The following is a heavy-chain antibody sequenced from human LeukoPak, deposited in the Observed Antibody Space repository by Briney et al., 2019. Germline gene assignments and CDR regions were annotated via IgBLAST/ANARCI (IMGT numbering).Heavy chain of an antibody. CDR3: ARMDYGPYCYYGMDV. CDR1: GGSFSGYY. D-gene: IGHD4-17*01. Sequence: SETLSLTCAVYGGSFSGYYWSWIRQPPGKGLEWIGEINHSGSTNYSPSLKSRVTISVDTSKNQFSLKLSSVTAADTAVYYCARMDYGPYCYYGMDVWGKGTTVTVSS. CDR2: INHSGST. J-gene: IGHJ6*04. V-gene: IGHV4-34*01.